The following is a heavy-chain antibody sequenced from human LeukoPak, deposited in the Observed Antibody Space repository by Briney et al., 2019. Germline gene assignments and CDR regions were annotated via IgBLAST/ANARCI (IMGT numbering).Heavy chain of an antibody. D-gene: IGHD3-3*01. Sequence: GASVKVSCKASGYTFTGYYLHWMRQAPGQGLEWMGWVNPNSGGTNYAQKFQGRVTMTRDTSISTAYMELSRLRSDDTAVYYCARLRDHYDFWSGDAFDIWGQGTMVTVSS. CDR3: ARLRDHYDFWSGDAFDI. CDR1: GYTFTGYY. CDR2: VNPNSGGT. V-gene: IGHV1-2*02. J-gene: IGHJ3*02.